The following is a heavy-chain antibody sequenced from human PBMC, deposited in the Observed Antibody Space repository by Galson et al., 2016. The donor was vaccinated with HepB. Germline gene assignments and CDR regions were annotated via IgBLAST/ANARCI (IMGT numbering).Heavy chain of an antibody. CDR3: VRDYNYAFDI. D-gene: IGHD5-24*01. CDR1: RFTFNIHT. CDR2: IRDSPTM. Sequence: YLRLSCAASRFTFNIHTMNWVRQAPGKGLEWASYIRDSPTMYPADSVKGRFTISRDDAKNSPYLQMNSPSDDDTALYYCVRDYNYAFDIWGQGTMVTVSS. J-gene: IGHJ3*02. V-gene: IGHV3-48*02.